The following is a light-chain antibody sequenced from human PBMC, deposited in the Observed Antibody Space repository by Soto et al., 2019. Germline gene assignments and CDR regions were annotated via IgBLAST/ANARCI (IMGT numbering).Light chain of an antibody. CDR1: QSLSSNY. V-gene: IGKV3-20*01. CDR2: EAS. CDR3: HQYNNAPLT. Sequence: EIVLTQSPGTLSLSPGERATLSCRASQSLSSNYLAWFQQKPGQAPSLLIYEASSMASGTPDRFSGSGSGTDFTLTISRLEPEDFAVYYCHQYNNAPLTFGQGTRLEIK. J-gene: IGKJ2*01.